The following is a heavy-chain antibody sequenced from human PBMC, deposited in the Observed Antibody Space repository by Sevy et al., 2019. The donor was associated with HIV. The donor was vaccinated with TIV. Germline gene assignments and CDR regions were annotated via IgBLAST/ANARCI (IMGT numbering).Heavy chain of an antibody. CDR3: ARSCDSSGYYNYYYYYGMDV. CDR1: GFTFSSYG. J-gene: IGHJ6*02. V-gene: IGHV3-33*01. Sequence: GGSLRLSCAASGFTFSSYGMHWVRQAPGKGLEWVAVIWYDESNKYYADSVKGRFTISRENSKNTRYLQMNSLRAEETAVYYCARSCDSSGYYNYYYYYGMDVWGQGTTVTVSS. CDR2: IWYDESNK. D-gene: IGHD3-22*01.